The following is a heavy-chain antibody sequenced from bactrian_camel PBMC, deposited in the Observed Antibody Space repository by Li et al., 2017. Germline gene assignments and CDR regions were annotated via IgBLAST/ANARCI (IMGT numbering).Heavy chain of an antibody. Sequence: HVQLVESGGGSVQAGGSLRLSCTASGYTYTTKCMGWFRQVPDKGREGVASIYNPGGGTVYADSVKGRFTISKDSAKNTFTLQMDNLKPEDTGTYICAIENAFDCRAGASSFTYWGRGTQVTVS. V-gene: IGHV3S6*01. CDR1: GYTYTTKC. J-gene: IGHJ4*01. CDR3: AIENAFDCRAGASSFTY. CDR2: IYNPGGGT. D-gene: IGHD2*01.